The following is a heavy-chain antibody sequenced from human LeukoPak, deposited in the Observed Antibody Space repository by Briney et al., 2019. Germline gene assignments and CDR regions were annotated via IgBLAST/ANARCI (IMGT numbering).Heavy chain of an antibody. V-gene: IGHV4-39*07. CDR2: IYYSGST. D-gene: IGHD6-13*01. J-gene: IGHJ4*02. CDR3: ASNRIAAAGTVDY. Sequence: SETLSLTCTVSAGSISSSSYYWGWIRQPPGKGLEWIGSIYYSGSTYYNPSLKSRVTISVDTSKNQFSLKLSSVTAADTAVYYCASNRIAAAGTVDYWGQGTLVTVSS. CDR1: AGSISSSSYY.